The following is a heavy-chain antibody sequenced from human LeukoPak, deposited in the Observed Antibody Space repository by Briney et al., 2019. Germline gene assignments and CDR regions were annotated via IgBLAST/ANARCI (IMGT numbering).Heavy chain of an antibody. D-gene: IGHD3-22*01. CDR3: ARDIGYYDSSGYYFDY. V-gene: IGHV4-34*01. J-gene: IGHJ4*02. CDR1: GGSFSGYY. CDR2: INHSGST. Sequence: PSETLSLTCAVYGGSFSGYYWSWIRQPPGKGLEWIEEINHSGSTNYNPSLKSRVTISVDTSKNQFSLKLSSVTAADTAVYYCARDIGYYDSSGYYFDYWGQGTLVTVSS.